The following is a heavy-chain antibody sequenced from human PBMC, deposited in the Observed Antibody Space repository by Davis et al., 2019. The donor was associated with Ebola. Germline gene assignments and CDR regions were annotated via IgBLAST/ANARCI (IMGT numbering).Heavy chain of an antibody. CDR1: GGSISVSHW. J-gene: IGHJ4*02. V-gene: IGHV4-4*02. D-gene: IGHD6-6*01. CDR3: ARKGFASSTDY. Sequence: PSETLSLTCDVSGGSISVSHWWAWFRQPPGKGLEWIGEIYQTEIITYNPSIKSRVTVSGDKSKNQFYLKLTSVTAADTAVYFCARKGFASSTDYWGQGMLVTVSS. CDR2: IYQTEII.